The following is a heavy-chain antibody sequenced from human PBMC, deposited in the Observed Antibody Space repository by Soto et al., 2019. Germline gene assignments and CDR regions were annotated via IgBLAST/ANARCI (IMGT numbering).Heavy chain of an antibody. J-gene: IGHJ4*02. CDR3: ARGSINWAYYFDF. CDR1: GFTFSTYS. Sequence: EVHLVESGGGLVQPGGSLRLSCAASGFTFSTYSLNWVRKAPGKGLEWVSYITGSGTTVYYADSVRGRFTISRDNAKNSLYLQMNSLRDDDTAVYYCARGSINWAYYFDFWGQGTLVTVSS. CDR2: ITGSGTTV. D-gene: IGHD6-13*01. V-gene: IGHV3-48*02.